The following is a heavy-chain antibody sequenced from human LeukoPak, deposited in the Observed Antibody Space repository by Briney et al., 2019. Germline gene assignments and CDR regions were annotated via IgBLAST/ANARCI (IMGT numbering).Heavy chain of an antibody. CDR3: ARGPSVGATLEYYFDY. J-gene: IGHJ4*02. Sequence: SETLSLTCAVSGGSISSGGYCWSWIRQPPGKGLEWIGEINHSGSTNYNPSLKSRVTISVDTSKNQFSLKLSSVTAADTAVYYCARGPSVGATLEYYFDYWGQGTLVTVSS. D-gene: IGHD1-26*01. V-gene: IGHV4-34*01. CDR1: GGSISSGGYC. CDR2: INHSGST.